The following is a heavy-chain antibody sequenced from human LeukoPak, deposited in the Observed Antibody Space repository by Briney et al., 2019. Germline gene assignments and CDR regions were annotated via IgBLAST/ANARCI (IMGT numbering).Heavy chain of an antibody. Sequence: SQTLSLTCDISGDSVSRDTAAWSWIRQSPSRGLEWLGRTYYRFKWFNDYAPSVKSRITTNADTVKNQVSLHLNSVTPEDTAVYYCAREVTVFGAVRGSRDAFNMWGQGTLVTVSS. CDR3: AREVTVFGAVRGSRDAFNM. J-gene: IGHJ3*02. D-gene: IGHD3-3*01. CDR1: GDSVSRDTAA. CDR2: TYYRFKWFN. V-gene: IGHV6-1*01.